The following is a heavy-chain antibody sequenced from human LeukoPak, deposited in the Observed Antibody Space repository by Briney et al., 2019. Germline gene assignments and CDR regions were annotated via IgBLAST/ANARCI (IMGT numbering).Heavy chain of an antibody. V-gene: IGHV4-34*01. CDR3: ARFSQYSDSTYHDLDY. CDR2: INHSGST. CDR1: GGSFSGYY. Sequence: SETLSLTCAVYGGSFSGYYWTWIRQPPGKGLEWIGEINHSGSTNYNPSLKSRVTISVDTSKNQFSPKLSSVTAADTAVYYCARFSQYSDSTYHDLDYWGQGTLVSVSS. J-gene: IGHJ4*02. D-gene: IGHD3-22*01.